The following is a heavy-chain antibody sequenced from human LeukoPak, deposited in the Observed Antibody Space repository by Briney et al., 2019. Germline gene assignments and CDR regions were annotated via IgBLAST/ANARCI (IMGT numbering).Heavy chain of an antibody. Sequence: GGSLRLSCAASGFTVSSNYMSWVRQAPGKGLEWVSVIYSGGSTYYADSVKGRFTISRNNSQNTLYLQMNRLRAEDTAVYYCARDLSSPYGMDVWGQGTTVTVSS. CDR3: ARDLSSPYGMDV. V-gene: IGHV3-53*01. D-gene: IGHD2-2*01. J-gene: IGHJ6*02. CDR1: GFTVSSNY. CDR2: IYSGGST.